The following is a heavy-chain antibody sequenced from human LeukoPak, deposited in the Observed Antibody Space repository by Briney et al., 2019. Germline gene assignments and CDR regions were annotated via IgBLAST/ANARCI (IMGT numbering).Heavy chain of an antibody. CDR3: ARLRYYGWFDP. J-gene: IGHJ5*02. CDR1: GGSISSYY. D-gene: IGHD3-10*01. V-gene: IGHV4-59*08. Sequence: PSETLSLTCTVSGGSISSYYWSWIRQPPGKGLEWIGYIYYSGSTNYNPSLKSRVTKAVDTSKNQFSLKLSSVTAADTAVYYCARLRYYGWFDPWGQGTLVTVSS. CDR2: IYYSGST.